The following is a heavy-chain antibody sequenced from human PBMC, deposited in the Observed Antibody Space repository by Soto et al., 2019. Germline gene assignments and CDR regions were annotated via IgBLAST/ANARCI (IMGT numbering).Heavy chain of an antibody. CDR3: ARGWVRIFDY. D-gene: IGHD6-13*01. J-gene: IGHJ4*02. Sequence: QVKLQQWGAGLLKPSETLSLTCAVYGGSFSGYYWNWIRQPPGKGLEWIGEIKHSGSTNYNPSLKSRVTLSVDTSKNQFSLKLSSVTAADTAVYYCARGWVRIFDYWGQGTLVTVSS. V-gene: IGHV4-34*01. CDR1: GGSFSGYY. CDR2: IKHSGST.